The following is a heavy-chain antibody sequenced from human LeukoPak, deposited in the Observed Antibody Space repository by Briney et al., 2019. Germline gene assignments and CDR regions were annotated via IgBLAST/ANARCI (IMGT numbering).Heavy chain of an antibody. J-gene: IGHJ4*02. CDR2: MNQRGSM. V-gene: IGHV4-34*01. Sequence: PSETLSLTCDVYGASFTGYYWSWIRQSPGKGLEWIGEMNQRGSMNYNPSLKSRVTISVDRSKNQFSLKLSSVTAADTAVYYCARDQYYYDSSGYLFDYWGQGTLVTVSS. D-gene: IGHD3-22*01. CDR1: GASFTGYY. CDR3: ARDQYYYDSSGYLFDY.